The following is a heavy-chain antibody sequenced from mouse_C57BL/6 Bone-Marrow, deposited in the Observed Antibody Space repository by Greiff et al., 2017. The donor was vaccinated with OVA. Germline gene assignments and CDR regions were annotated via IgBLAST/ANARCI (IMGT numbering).Heavy chain of an antibody. J-gene: IGHJ2*01. CDR3: AREGLTGFDY. Sequence: VQVVESGPELVKPGASVKISCKASGYAFSSSWMNWVKQRPGKGLEWIGRIYPGDGDTNYNGKFKGKATLTADKSSSTAYMQLSSLTSEDSAVYFCAREGLTGFDYWGQGTTLTVSS. D-gene: IGHD4-1*01. CDR2: IYPGDGDT. CDR1: GYAFSSSW. V-gene: IGHV1-82*01.